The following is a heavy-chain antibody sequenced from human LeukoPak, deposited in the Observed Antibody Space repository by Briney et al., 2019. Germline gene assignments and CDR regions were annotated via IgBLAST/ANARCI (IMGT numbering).Heavy chain of an antibody. V-gene: IGHV4-59*01. D-gene: IGHD1-26*01. CDR2: IYYSGST. Sequence: SETLSLTCTVSGGSISSYYWSWIRQPPGKGPEWIGYIYYSGSTNYNPSLKSRVTISVDTSKNQFSLKLSSVTAADTAVYYCARGLVQWELPAFDYWGQGTLVTVSS. CDR1: GGSISSYY. J-gene: IGHJ4*02. CDR3: ARGLVQWELPAFDY.